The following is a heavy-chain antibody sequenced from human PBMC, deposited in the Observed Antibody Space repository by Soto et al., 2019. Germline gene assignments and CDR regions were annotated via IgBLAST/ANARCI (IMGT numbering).Heavy chain of an antibody. CDR3: ARAMKPWGYFDY. J-gene: IGHJ4*02. CDR2: IYSGGST. CDR1: GLTVNIND. V-gene: IGHV3-66*01. D-gene: IGHD3-16*01. Sequence: GSLELACAASGLTVNINDMSGVRQTPVKGLEGASVIYSGGSTYYGDSVKGRFTISRDNSKNTLYLQMNSLRAEDTAVYYCARAMKPWGYFDYWGQGTLVTVSS.